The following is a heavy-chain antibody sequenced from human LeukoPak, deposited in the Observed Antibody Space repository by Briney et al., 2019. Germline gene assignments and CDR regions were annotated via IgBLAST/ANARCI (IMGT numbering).Heavy chain of an antibody. Sequence: PSETLSLTCTVSGGSISTTSYYWGWIRQPPGKGLEWIGTIYYSGSAFYTPSLKSRVTISVDTSKNQFSLKLSSVTAADTAVYYCARQSPPLCGGGTCYSIGFDSWGQGALVTVSS. V-gene: IGHV4-39*01. CDR3: ARQSPPLCGGGTCYSIGFDS. CDR2: IYYSGSA. CDR1: GGSISTTSYY. J-gene: IGHJ4*02. D-gene: IGHD2-15*01.